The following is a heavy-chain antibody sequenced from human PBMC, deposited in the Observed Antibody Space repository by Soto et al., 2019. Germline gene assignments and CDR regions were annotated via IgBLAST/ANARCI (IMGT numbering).Heavy chain of an antibody. Sequence: GASVKVSCKASGCTFSSYVISWVRQAPGQGLEWMGGLIPIFGTANYAQKFQGRVTITADESTSTAYMELSSLRSEDTAVYYCARDHWVSAFNEAYCYYYGMDVWGQGTTVTVSS. CDR3: ARDHWVSAFNEAYCYYYGMDV. V-gene: IGHV1-69*13. CDR2: LIPIFGTA. J-gene: IGHJ6*02. CDR1: GCTFSSYV. D-gene: IGHD1-1*01.